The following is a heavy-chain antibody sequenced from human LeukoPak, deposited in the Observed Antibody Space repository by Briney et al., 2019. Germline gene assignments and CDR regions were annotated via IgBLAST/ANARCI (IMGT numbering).Heavy chain of an antibody. Sequence: GGSLRLSCEASGFTLGSYWMSWVRQAPGKGLEWVANIKQDGSEKYYVDSVKGRFTISRDNAKNSLYLQINSLRVDDTAVYCCARGMGSSWYSVLVNYAMDVWGQGTTVIVSS. D-gene: IGHD6-13*01. CDR1: GFTLGSYW. V-gene: IGHV3-7*01. J-gene: IGHJ6*02. CDR2: IKQDGSEK. CDR3: ARGMGSSWYSVLVNYAMDV.